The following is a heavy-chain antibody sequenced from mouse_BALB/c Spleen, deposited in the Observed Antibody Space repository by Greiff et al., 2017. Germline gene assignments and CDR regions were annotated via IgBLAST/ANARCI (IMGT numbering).Heavy chain of an antibody. CDR3: AREDYDSLFAY. V-gene: IGHV5-9-4*01. D-gene: IGHD2-4*01. CDR2: ISSGGSYT. Sequence: DVMLVESGGGLVKPGGSLKLSCAASGFTFSSYAMSWVRQSPEKRLEWVAEISSGGSYTYYPDTVTGRFTISRDNAKNTLYLEMSSLRSEDTAMYYCAREDYDSLFAYWGQGTLVTVSA. J-gene: IGHJ3*01. CDR1: GFTFSSYA.